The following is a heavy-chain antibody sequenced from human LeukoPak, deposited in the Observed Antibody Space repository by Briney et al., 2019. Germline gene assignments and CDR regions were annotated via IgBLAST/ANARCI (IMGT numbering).Heavy chain of an antibody. J-gene: IGHJ6*02. CDR1: GFTVSSNY. D-gene: IGHD2-15*01. V-gene: IGHV3-53*01. CDR3: ARVKVKRDIVVVVAAYYYGMDV. Sequence: GGSLRLSCAASGFTVSSNYMSWVRQAPGKGLEGGSVIYSGGSTYYADSVKGRFTISRDNSKNTLYLQMNSLRAEDTAVYYCARVKVKRDIVVVVAAYYYGMDVWGQGTTVTVSS. CDR2: IYSGGST.